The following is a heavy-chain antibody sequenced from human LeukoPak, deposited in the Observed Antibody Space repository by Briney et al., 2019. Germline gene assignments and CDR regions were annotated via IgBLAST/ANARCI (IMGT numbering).Heavy chain of an antibody. Sequence: SETLSLTCTVSGGSINSYYWSWIRQPPGKGLEWIGYIYYSGSTNYNPSLKSRVTISVDTSKNQFSLKLSSVTAADTAVYYCARSRYVGGFDYWGQGTLVTVSS. D-gene: IGHD3-16*01. CDR3: ARSRYVGGFDY. J-gene: IGHJ4*02. V-gene: IGHV4-59*01. CDR2: IYYSGST. CDR1: GGSINSYY.